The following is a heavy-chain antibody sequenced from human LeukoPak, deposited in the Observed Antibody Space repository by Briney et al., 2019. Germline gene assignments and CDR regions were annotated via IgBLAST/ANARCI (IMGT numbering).Heavy chain of an antibody. CDR2: IWYDGSNK. Sequence: GGSLRLSCAASGFTFGDYAMGWVRQAPGKGLEWVAVIWYDGSNKYYADSVKGRFTISRDNSKNTLYLQMNSLRAEDTAVYYCARDQTVYWNYDTYFQHWGQGTLVTVSS. CDR3: ARDQTVYWNYDTYFQH. V-gene: IGHV3-33*01. J-gene: IGHJ1*01. CDR1: GFTFGDYA. D-gene: IGHD1-7*01.